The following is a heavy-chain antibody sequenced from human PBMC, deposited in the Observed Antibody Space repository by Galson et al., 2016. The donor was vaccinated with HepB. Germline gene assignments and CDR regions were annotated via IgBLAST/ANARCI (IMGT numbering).Heavy chain of an antibody. V-gene: IGHV3-7*04. CDR1: GFTFSSNW. D-gene: IGHD4-17*01. J-gene: IGHJ4*02. CDR3: ARGPDYGDWADFLDC. CDR2: IKQDGTE. Sequence: SLRLSCATSGFTFSSNWMSWVRQAPGKGLEWVANIKQDGTENYVDSVKGRFTISRDNAKNSLYLQMNSLRAEDTAAYYCARGPDYGDWADFLDCWGQGTLVTVSS.